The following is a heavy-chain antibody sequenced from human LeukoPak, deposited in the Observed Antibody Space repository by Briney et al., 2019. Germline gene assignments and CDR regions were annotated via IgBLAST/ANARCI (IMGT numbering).Heavy chain of an antibody. D-gene: IGHD3-16*01. CDR1: GYTFTSYG. V-gene: IGHV1-18*01. J-gene: IGHJ4*02. CDR3: ARGIYDPMTGYFDY. CDR2: ISAYNGNT. Sequence: ASVKVSCTASGYTFTSYGISWVRQAPGQGLEWMGWISAYNGNTNYAQKLQGRVTMTTDTSTSTAYMELRSLRSDDTAVYYCARGIYDPMTGYFDYWGQGTLVTVSS.